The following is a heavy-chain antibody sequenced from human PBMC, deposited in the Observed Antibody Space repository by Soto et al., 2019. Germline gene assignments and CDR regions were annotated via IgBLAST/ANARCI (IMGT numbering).Heavy chain of an antibody. CDR1: GFTFSSYG. V-gene: IGHV3-30*18. J-gene: IGHJ4*02. CDR2: ISYDGSNK. Sequence: QVQLVESGGGVVQPGRSLRLSCAASGFTFSSYGMHWVRQAPGKGLEWVAVISYDGSNKYYADSVKGRFTISRDNSKNALYLQMNSLRAEGTAVYYCANTYGDYPNWGQGTLVTVSS. CDR3: ANTYGDYPN. D-gene: IGHD4-17*01.